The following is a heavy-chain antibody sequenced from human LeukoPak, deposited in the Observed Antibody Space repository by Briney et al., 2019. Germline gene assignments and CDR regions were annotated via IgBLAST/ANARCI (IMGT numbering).Heavy chain of an antibody. CDR2: IYYSGTT. Sequence: SETLSLTCTVSGGSISSSSYYWGWVRQPPGKGPEWIGTIYYSGTTYYNPSLKSRVTVSVDTSKNQFSLRLSSVTAADTAVYFCARYVVTRGYSFDYWGQGTLLTVFS. CDR1: GGSISSSSYY. V-gene: IGHV4-39*01. D-gene: IGHD4-23*01. CDR3: ARYVVTRGYSFDY. J-gene: IGHJ4*02.